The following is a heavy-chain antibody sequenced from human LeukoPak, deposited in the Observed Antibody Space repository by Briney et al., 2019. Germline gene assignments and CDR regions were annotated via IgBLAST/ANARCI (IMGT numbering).Heavy chain of an antibody. CDR3: ARSVEMATRIDY. CDR2: ISWNSGSI. V-gene: IGHV3-9*03. J-gene: IGHJ4*02. CDR1: GFTFDDYA. Sequence: GGSLRLSCAASGFTFDDYAMHWVRQAPGKGLEWVSGISWNSGSIGYADSVKGRFTISRDNAKNSLYLQMNSLSAEDMALYYCARSVEMATRIDYWGQGTLVTVSS. D-gene: IGHD5-24*01.